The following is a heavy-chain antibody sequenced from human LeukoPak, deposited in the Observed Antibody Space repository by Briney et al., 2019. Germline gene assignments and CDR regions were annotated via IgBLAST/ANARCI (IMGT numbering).Heavy chain of an antibody. CDR2: FDPEDGET. J-gene: IGHJ4*02. CDR3: ATESNPHTISGSFPFDY. CDR1: GYTLTELS. V-gene: IGHV1-24*01. Sequence: ASVKVSCKVSGYTLTELSMHWVRQAPGKGLEWMGGFDPEDGETIYAQKFQGRVTMTEDTSTDTAYMELSSLRSEDTAVYYCATESNPHTISGSFPFDYWGQGTLVTVSS. D-gene: IGHD1-26*01.